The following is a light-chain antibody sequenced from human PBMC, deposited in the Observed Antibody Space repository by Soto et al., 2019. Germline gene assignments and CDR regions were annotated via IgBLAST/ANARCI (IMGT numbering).Light chain of an antibody. CDR2: GAS. CDR3: QQYGSSPKT. V-gene: IGKV3-20*01. J-gene: IGKJ1*01. Sequence: EIGWTQSPGTLSLSPGERATLSCRASQSVSSSYLAWYQQKPGQAPRLLIYGASSRATGIPDRFSGSGSGTDFTLTISRLEPEDFAAYYCQQYGSSPKTFGQGTKVDIK. CDR1: QSVSSSY.